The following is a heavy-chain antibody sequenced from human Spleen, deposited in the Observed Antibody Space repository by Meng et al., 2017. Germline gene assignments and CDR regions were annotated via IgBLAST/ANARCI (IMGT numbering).Heavy chain of an antibody. CDR3: ARDEDISAAGKLFGDY. CDR2: IIPIFGTA. D-gene: IGHD6-13*01. CDR1: GGTFSSYA. Sequence: SVKVSCKASGGTFSSYAISWVRQAPGQGLEWMGGIIPIFGTANYVQKFQGRVTITTDESTSTAYMELSSLRSEDTAVYYCARDEDISAAGKLFGDYWGQGTLVTVSS. V-gene: IGHV1-69*05. J-gene: IGHJ4*02.